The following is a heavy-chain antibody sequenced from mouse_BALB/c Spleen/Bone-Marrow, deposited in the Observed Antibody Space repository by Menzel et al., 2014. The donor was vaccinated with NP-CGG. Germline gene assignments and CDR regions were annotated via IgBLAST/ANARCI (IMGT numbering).Heavy chain of an antibody. CDR2: INPSNGGT. CDR3: TRSNYGYWYFDV. D-gene: IGHD1-1*01. J-gene: IGHJ1*01. CDR1: GYTFSSYY. V-gene: IGHV1S81*02. Sequence: VQLQQSGAELVKPGASVKLSCKASGYTFSSYYMYWVKQRPGQGLGWIGEINPSNGGTKFNEKFKSKATLTVDKSSSTAYMQLSSLTSEDSAVYYCTRSNYGYWYFDVWGAGTTVTVSS.